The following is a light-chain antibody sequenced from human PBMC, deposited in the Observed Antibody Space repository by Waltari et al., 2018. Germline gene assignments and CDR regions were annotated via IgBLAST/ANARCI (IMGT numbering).Light chain of an antibody. Sequence: ENVLTQSPGTLSLSPGERATLSCRASQSVTSSSLAWYQQKPGQAPRLLSSGPPSRATGIPDRFSGSGSGTDFTLTISRLEPEDFAVYYCQQYGSLPHTFGQGTNLEIK. V-gene: IGKV3-20*01. CDR2: GPP. J-gene: IGKJ2*01. CDR1: QSVTSSS. CDR3: QQYGSLPHT.